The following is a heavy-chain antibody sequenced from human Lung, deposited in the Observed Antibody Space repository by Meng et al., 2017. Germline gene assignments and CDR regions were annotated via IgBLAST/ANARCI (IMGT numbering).Heavy chain of an antibody. Sequence: QLHESGPGLVQPSGTLSLTCAVSGGSITSSTWWSWVRQTPGKGLEWFGEIFHSGSTNYNPPLESRVTISVDKSKNQFSLKVYSVTAADTATYYCARFDISSSGRGDYWGQGILVTVSS. CDR2: IFHSGST. V-gene: IGHV4-4*02. CDR1: GGSITSSTW. CDR3: ARFDISSSGRGDY. D-gene: IGHD1-26*01. J-gene: IGHJ4*02.